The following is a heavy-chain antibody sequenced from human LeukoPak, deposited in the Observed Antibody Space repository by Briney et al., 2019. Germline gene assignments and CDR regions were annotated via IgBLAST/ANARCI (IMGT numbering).Heavy chain of an antibody. CDR1: GYTFTGYY. Sequence: GASVKVSCKASGYTFTGYYMRWVRQAPGEGLEWMGWSNPNSGGTNYAQKFQGWVTMTRDTSISTASMELSRLRSDDTAVYYCARGLSSSWYWDFDYWGQGTLITVSS. V-gene: IGHV1-2*04. J-gene: IGHJ4*02. CDR3: ARGLSSSWYWDFDY. CDR2: SNPNSGGT. D-gene: IGHD6-13*01.